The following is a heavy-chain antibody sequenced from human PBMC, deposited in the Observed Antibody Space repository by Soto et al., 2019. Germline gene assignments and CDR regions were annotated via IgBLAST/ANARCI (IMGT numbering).Heavy chain of an antibody. CDR3: AKDIKWELLGTFDY. D-gene: IGHD1-26*01. V-gene: IGHV3-9*01. CDR2: ISWNSGSI. Sequence: GGSLRLSCAASGFTFDDYAMHWVRQAPGKGLEWVSGISWNSGSIGYADSVKGRFTISRDNAKNSLYLQMNSLRAEDTALYYCAKDIKWELLGTFDYWGQGTLVTVSS. CDR1: GFTFDDYA. J-gene: IGHJ4*02.